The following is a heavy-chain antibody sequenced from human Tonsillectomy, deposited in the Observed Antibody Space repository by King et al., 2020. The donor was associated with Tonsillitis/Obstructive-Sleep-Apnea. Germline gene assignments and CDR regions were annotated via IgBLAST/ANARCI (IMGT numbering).Heavy chain of an antibody. J-gene: IGHJ6*03. CDR3: ARHVVVPFVHYYYYYMDV. D-gene: IGHD2-2*01. CDR1: GLTVSSNY. CDR2: IYSGGST. V-gene: IGHV3-66*04. Sequence: VQLVESGGGLVQPGGSLRLSCAASGLTVSSNYMSWVRQAPGKGLEWVSVIYSGGSTYYADSVKGRFTISRDNSKNTLYLQMSSLRAEDTALYYCARHVVVPFVHYYYYYMDVWGKGTTVTVSS.